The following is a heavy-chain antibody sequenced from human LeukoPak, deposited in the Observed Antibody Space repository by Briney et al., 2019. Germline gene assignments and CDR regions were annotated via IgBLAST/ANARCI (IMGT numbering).Heavy chain of an antibody. D-gene: IGHD6-13*01. J-gene: IGHJ1*01. Sequence: GGSLRLSCAASGFTVSSNYMSWVRQAPGKGLEWVSVIYSGGSTYYADSVKGRFTISRQNSKNTLYLQMNSLKAEDTAVYYCARAIGAIAAAGTYFQHWGQGTLVTVSS. CDR2: IYSGGST. CDR1: GFTVSSNY. V-gene: IGHV3-53*04. CDR3: ARAIGAIAAAGTYFQH.